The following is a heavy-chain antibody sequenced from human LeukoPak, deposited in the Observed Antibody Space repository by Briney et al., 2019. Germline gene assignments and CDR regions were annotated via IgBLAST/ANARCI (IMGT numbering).Heavy chain of an antibody. CDR1: GFTFSSYG. D-gene: IGHD3-22*01. CDR2: ISDTGGRT. Sequence: GGSLRLSCTASGFTFSSYGMSWVRQAPGKRLEWVSGISDTGGRTYYADSVKGRFTISRDNSKNTLYLQMSTLRAEDTAVYYCAKDYYDSSGYYSLLENFDYWGQGTLVTVSS. V-gene: IGHV3-23*01. J-gene: IGHJ4*02. CDR3: AKDYYDSSGYYSLLENFDY.